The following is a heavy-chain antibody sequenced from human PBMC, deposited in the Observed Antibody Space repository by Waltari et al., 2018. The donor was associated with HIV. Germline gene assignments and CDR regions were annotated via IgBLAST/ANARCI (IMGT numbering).Heavy chain of an antibody. CDR3: GREGDYYDSSPFDY. Sequence: HVQLVESGGGAVQPGRSLRPSCAAPGFTFNPYAMHWVRPAPGKGLEWVEVISWDGSNKHYGDSVKGRCTISRDNSRNSLYLQMSSLRAEDTAVYYCGREGDYYDSSPFDYWGQGTLVTVSS. CDR2: ISWDGSNK. J-gene: IGHJ4*02. CDR1: GFTFNPYA. V-gene: IGHV3-30-3*01. D-gene: IGHD3-22*01.